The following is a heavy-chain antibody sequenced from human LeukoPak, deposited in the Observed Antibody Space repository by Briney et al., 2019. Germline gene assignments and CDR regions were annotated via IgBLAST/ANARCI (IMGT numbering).Heavy chain of an antibody. CDR3: ARDLLDGYNAYFDH. CDR2: IKQDGSEK. J-gene: IGHJ4*02. D-gene: IGHD5-24*01. Sequence: GESLRLSCAASGFTFTTYWMSWVRQAPGKGLEWVANIKQDGSEKYYVDSVKGRFTISRDNAKNSLYLQMNSLRAEDTAVYYCARDLLDGYNAYFDHWGQGTLVTVSS. V-gene: IGHV3-7*01. CDR1: GFTFTTYW.